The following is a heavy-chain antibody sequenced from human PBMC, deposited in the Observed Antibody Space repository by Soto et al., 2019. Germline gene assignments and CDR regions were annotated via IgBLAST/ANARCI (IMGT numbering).Heavy chain of an antibody. J-gene: IGHJ4*02. CDR1: GYTFTNYY. CDR3: ASWRVRCRSKSSFDN. Sequence: QVQLVQSGAEGKKPGASMKVSCKASGYTFTNYYIYWVRQAPGQWLEWMGWIYPTDGGTNYAQKFQGRDTMTRDTTIRTAYMELSRMRSDDTAGCYCASWRVRCRSKSSFDNWGQGTLVTVSS. CDR2: IYPTDGGT. D-gene: IGHD3-10*01. V-gene: IGHV1-2*02.